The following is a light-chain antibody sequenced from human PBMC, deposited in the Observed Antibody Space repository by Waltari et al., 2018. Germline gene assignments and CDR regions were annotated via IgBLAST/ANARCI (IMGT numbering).Light chain of an antibody. V-gene: IGKV1-8*01. CDR2: AAS. CDR3: QQSYSTLGT. Sequence: AIRMTQSPSSFSASTGDRVTITCRASQGISSYLAWYQQKPGKAPKPLIYAASTLQRGVPSRFSGSGSGTDFTLTISSLQPEDFATYYCQQSYSTLGTFGQGTNVEIK. CDR1: QGISSY. J-gene: IGKJ1*01.